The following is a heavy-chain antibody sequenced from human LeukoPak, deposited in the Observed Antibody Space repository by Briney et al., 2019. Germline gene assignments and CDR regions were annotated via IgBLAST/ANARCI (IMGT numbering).Heavy chain of an antibody. J-gene: IGHJ5*02. Sequence: GGSLRLSCAASGFIVSSNYMSWVRQAPGKGLEWVSVIYSGGSTFYADSVKGRFNIYRDNSKNTLYLQMNSLRAEDTAVYYCARDLEWTTVTSAWGQGTLVTVSS. V-gene: IGHV3-53*01. CDR1: GFIVSSNY. CDR2: IYSGGST. CDR3: ARDLEWTTVTSA. D-gene: IGHD4-17*01.